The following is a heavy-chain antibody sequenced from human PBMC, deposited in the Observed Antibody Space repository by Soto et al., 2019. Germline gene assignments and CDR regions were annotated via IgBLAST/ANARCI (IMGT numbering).Heavy chain of an antibody. CDR1: GFTFSSYA. D-gene: IGHD1-1*01. V-gene: IGHV3-23*01. J-gene: IGHJ6*02. CDR3: TTVMTTGTPRGNGMDV. CDR2: ISGSGGST. Sequence: GGSLRLSCAASGFTFSSYAMSWVRQAPGKGLEWVSAISGSGGSTYYADSVKGRFTISRDNSKNTLYLQMNSLRAEDTAVYYCTTVMTTGTPRGNGMDVWGQGTTVTVSS.